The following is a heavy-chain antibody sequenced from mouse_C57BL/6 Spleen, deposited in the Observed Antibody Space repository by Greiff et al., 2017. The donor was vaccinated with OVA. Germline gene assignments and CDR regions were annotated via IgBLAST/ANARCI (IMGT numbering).Heavy chain of an antibody. J-gene: IGHJ4*01. CDR3: SIEDYYGGSYYAMDY. CDR2: INPSSGYT. CDR1: GYTFTSYW. V-gene: IGHV1-7*01. D-gene: IGHD1-1*01. Sequence: VQLQQSGAELAKPGASVKLSCTASGYTFTSYWMHWVKQRPGQGLEWIGYINPSSGYTKYNQKFKDKATLTADKSSSTAYLQRSSLTYEDSAIYYCSIEDYYGGSYYAMDYWGQGTSVTVSS.